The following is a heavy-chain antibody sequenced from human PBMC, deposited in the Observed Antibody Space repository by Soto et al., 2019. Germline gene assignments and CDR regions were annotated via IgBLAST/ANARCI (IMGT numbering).Heavy chain of an antibody. J-gene: IGHJ4*02. CDR1: GFDFSNSG. CDR3: ARDYARGWCQF. CDR2: ISFDGDK. V-gene: IGHV3-30*03. D-gene: IGHD2-8*02. Sequence: QVKLVESGGGVVQPGTSLRLSRTASGFDFSNSGIQWVRQTPGKGLEWVALISFDGDKYYVDSVKGRFTISRDNPTNTVYLQMNRLRPEDTGVYYCARDYARGWCQFWGQGTLVTVSS.